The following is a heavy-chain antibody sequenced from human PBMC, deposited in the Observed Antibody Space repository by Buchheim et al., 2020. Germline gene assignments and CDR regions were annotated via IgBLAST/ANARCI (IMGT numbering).Heavy chain of an antibody. D-gene: IGHD6-19*01. CDR1: GFTFSSYW. Sequence: EVQLVESGGGLVQPGGSLRLSCAASGFTFSSYWISWVRQAPGKGLEWVANIKEDGSEKYYVDSVKGRFTISRDNAKSDIYLQMNSLRAEDTAVYYCARDRGWLQFDYWGQGTL. J-gene: IGHJ4*02. CDR3: ARDRGWLQFDY. V-gene: IGHV3-7*01. CDR2: IKEDGSEK.